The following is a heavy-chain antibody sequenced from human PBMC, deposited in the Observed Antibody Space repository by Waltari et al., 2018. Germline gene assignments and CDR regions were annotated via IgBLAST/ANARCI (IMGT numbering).Heavy chain of an antibody. V-gene: IGHV4-39*07. CDR3: ARISEGNWFDP. CDR2: IYYSGST. D-gene: IGHD3-3*02. CDR1: GGSISSSRYY. J-gene: IGHJ5*02. Sequence: QLQLQESGPGLVKPSETLSLTCTVSGGSISSSRYYWGWIRQPPGKGLEWIGSIYYSGSTYYNPSLKSRVTISVDTSKNQFSLKLSSVTAADTAVYYCARISEGNWFDPWGQGTLVTVSS.